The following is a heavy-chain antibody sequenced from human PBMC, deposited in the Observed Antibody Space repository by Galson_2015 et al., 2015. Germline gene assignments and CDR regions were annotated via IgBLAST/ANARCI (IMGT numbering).Heavy chain of an antibody. CDR2: VSGSGGSA. Sequence: SLRLSCAASGFTFRSYATNWVRQAPGKGLEWVAGVSGSGGSAYYADSVKGRFTISRDNSKNTVHLQMNNVRVEDTAIYYCAKVGYSSGYYAEYFQHWGQGTPVTVSS. V-gene: IGHV3-23*01. D-gene: IGHD6-19*01. J-gene: IGHJ1*01. CDR3: AKVGYSSGYYAEYFQH. CDR1: GFTFRSYA.